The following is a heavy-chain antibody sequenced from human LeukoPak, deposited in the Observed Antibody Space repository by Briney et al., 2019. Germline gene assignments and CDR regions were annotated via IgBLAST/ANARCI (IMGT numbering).Heavy chain of an antibody. CDR3: TRGPYCSGGTCYSTGRYFDL. J-gene: IGHJ2*01. V-gene: IGHV4-38-2*02. D-gene: IGHD2-15*01. CDR1: GYSISSGYY. Sequence: SETLSLTCTVSGYSISSGYYWGWIRQPPGKGLEWIGSIYHSGSTSYNPSLKSRVTISVDTSKNQFSLKLSSVTAADTAVYYCTRGPYCSGGTCYSTGRYFDLWGRGTLVTVSS. CDR2: IYHSGST.